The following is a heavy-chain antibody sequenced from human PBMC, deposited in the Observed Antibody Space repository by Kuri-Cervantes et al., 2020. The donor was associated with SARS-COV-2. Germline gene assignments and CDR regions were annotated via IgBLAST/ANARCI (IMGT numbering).Heavy chain of an antibody. V-gene: IGHV4-34*01. CDR3: AREVSSEQLVAFDY. J-gene: IGHJ4*02. Sequence: GSLRLSCAVYGGSFSGYYWSWIRQPPGKGLEWTGEINHSGSTNYNPPLKSRVTISVDTSKNQFSLKLSSVTAADTAVYYCAREVSSEQLVAFDYWGQGTLVTVSS. D-gene: IGHD6-6*01. CDR2: INHSGST. CDR1: GGSFSGYY.